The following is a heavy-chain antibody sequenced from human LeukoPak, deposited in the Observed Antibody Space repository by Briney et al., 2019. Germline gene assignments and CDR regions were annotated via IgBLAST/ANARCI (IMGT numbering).Heavy chain of an antibody. Sequence: GGSLRLSCAASGFTFSSYGMHWVRQAPGKGLEWVAVISYDGSNKYYADSVKGRFTIPRDNSKNTLYLQMNSLRAEDTAVYYCARNLGADGYNLFDYWGQGTLVTVSS. D-gene: IGHD5-24*01. CDR1: GFTFSSYG. J-gene: IGHJ4*02. V-gene: IGHV3-30*03. CDR3: ARNLGADGYNLFDY. CDR2: ISYDGSNK.